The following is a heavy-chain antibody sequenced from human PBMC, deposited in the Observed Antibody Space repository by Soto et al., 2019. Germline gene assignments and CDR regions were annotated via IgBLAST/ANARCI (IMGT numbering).Heavy chain of an antibody. CDR2: IYHGEDT. V-gene: IGHV4-38-2*01. Sequence: SETLSLTCAVYGYSISSGYYWCWIRQAPGQGLEWVGTIYHGEDTYFNPSLKSRLTMSAETSKNQFSLRLSSVTAADTDVYYCERAWKARGLVRGVISLVAFFDYWGQGTLVTVSS. D-gene: IGHD3-10*01. CDR1: GYSISSGYY. J-gene: IGHJ4*02. CDR3: ERAWKARGLVRGVISLVAFFDY.